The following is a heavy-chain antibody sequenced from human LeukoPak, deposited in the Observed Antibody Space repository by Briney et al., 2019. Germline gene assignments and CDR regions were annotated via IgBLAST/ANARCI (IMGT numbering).Heavy chain of an antibody. CDR2: ISGSGGST. Sequence: HPGGSLRLSCAASGFTFSSYAMSWVRQAPGKGLEWVSAISGSGGSTYYADSVRGRSTISRDNSKNTLYLQMNSLRAEDTAVYYCDKSGSYVRYWGQGTLVTVSS. CDR1: GFTFSSYA. J-gene: IGHJ4*02. V-gene: IGHV3-23*01. CDR3: DKSGSYVRY. D-gene: IGHD3-16*01.